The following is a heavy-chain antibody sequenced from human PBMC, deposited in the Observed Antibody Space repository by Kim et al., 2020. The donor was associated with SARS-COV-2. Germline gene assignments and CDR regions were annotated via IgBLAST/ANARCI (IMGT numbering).Heavy chain of an antibody. CDR1: GFTFSSHA. CDR2: ISYDGSNK. CDR3: ARQVLAAAGTGEFDY. D-gene: IGHD6-13*01. Sequence: GGSLRLSCVASGFTFSSHAMHWVRQAPGKGLEWVAVISYDGSNKYYADSVKGRFTISRDNSKNTLYLQMNSLRAEDPAMYYCARQVLAAAGTGEFDYWGQGTLVTVSS. V-gene: IGHV3-30*04. J-gene: IGHJ4*02.